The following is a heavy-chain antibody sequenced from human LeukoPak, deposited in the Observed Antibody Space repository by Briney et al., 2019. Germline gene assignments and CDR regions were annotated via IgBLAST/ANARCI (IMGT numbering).Heavy chain of an antibody. D-gene: IGHD4-17*01. CDR2: IYNSGNT. CDR3: ARAGYGDYLGDY. CDR1: GGSISSYY. Sequence: SETLSLTCTVSGGSISSYYWSWIRQPPRKGLEWIGYIYNSGNTNYNPSLKSRVTISVDASKNQFSLKLSSVTAADTAVYYCARAGYGDYLGDYWGQGTLVTVSS. V-gene: IGHV4-59*01. J-gene: IGHJ4*02.